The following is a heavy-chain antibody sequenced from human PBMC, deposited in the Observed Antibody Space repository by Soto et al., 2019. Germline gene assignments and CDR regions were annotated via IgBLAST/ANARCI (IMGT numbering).Heavy chain of an antibody. CDR1: GFTFSDYY. D-gene: IGHD2-8*02. J-gene: IGHJ4*02. V-gene: IGHV3-11*01. CDR2: ISSSGGTI. Sequence: QVQLVESGGGLVKSGGSLRLACAAYGFTFSDYYMSWIRQAPGKGLEWVSYISSSGGTIYNADSVKGRFTISRDNAKNSLSLQMNSLRVEYTAVYYCARDLLGVSTGFFDQWGQGTLVTVSS. CDR3: ARDLLGVSTGFFDQ.